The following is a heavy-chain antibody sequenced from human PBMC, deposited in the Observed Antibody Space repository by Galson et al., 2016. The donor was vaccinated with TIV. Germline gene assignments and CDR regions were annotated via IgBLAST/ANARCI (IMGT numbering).Heavy chain of an antibody. J-gene: IGHJ4*01. V-gene: IGHV4-39*01. Sequence: SETLSLTCSVSGGSINSGRYYWGWIRQPPGKGLEWLGSIFYTGSTHGNPSLESRLTISVDTFKSQFSLKLRSVSAAATAVYYCVRRKAMVRWGFDYWGHGILVTVSS. CDR2: IFYTGST. D-gene: IGHD3-10*01. CDR3: VRRKAMVRWGFDY. CDR1: GGSINSGRYY.